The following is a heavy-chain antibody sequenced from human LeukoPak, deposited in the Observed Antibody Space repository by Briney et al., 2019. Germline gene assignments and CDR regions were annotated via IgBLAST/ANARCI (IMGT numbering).Heavy chain of an antibody. V-gene: IGHV3-23*01. CDR3: AKSYDISRFYPY. CDR1: GFTFSTFA. J-gene: IGHJ4*02. Sequence: PGGSLRLSCAASGFTFSTFAMSWVRQTPGKGLEWVSVISGGGGSTDYADSVKGRFTVSRDNSKNTLYLQMESLTVEDTAVYYCAKSYDISRFYPYWGQGTLVTVSS. D-gene: IGHD3-22*01. CDR2: ISGGGGST.